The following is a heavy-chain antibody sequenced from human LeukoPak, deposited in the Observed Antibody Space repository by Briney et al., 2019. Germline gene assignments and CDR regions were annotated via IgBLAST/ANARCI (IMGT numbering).Heavy chain of an antibody. Sequence: PSETLSLTCTDSGGSISSSSYYWGWIRQPPGKGLEWIGSIYYSGSTYYNPSLKSRVTISVDTSKNQFFLKLSSVTAADTAVYYCARHRGYTAMVTGYFDYWGQGTLVTVSS. D-gene: IGHD5-18*01. CDR3: ARHRGYTAMVTGYFDY. CDR1: GGSISSSSYY. V-gene: IGHV4-39*01. J-gene: IGHJ4*02. CDR2: IYYSGST.